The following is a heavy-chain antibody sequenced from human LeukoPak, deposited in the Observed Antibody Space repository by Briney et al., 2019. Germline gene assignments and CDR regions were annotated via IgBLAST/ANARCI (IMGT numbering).Heavy chain of an antibody. CDR2: IYHSGST. CDR3: ARHDRYGDYGSFDY. V-gene: IGHV4-38-2*01. D-gene: IGHD4-17*01. Sequence: PWETLSLTCAVSGYSISSGYYWGWIRQPPGKGLEWIGSIYHSGSTYYNPSLKSRVTISVDTSKNQSSLKLSSVTAADTAVYYCARHDRYGDYGSFDYWGQGTLVTVSS. J-gene: IGHJ4*02. CDR1: GYSISSGYY.